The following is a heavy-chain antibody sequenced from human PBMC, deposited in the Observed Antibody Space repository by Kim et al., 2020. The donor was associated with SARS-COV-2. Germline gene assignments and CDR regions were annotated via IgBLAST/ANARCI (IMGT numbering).Heavy chain of an antibody. CDR3: VKGITVFGANIPAPE. V-gene: IGHV3-64D*06. CDR1: GFTFRSYA. J-gene: IGHJ4*02. Sequence: GGSLRLSCLGSGFTFRSYAMHWVRQAPGKGLEYVSAISDGGDVTYYADSVKDRFTISRDDSKNTLFLQMSTLRPEDTAVYYCVKGITVFGANIPAPEWGQGTLVIVSS. CDR2: ISDGGDVT. D-gene: IGHD3-3*01.